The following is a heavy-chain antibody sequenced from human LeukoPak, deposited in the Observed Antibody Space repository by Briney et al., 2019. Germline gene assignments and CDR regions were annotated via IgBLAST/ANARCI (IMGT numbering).Heavy chain of an antibody. CDR2: IYYSGST. J-gene: IGHJ4*02. Sequence: SETLSLTCTVSGGSISSGDYYWSWIRQPPGKGLEWIGYIYYSGSTYYNPSLKSRVTISVDTSKNQFSLKLSSVTAADTAVYYCARGKSVTTTEFDYWGQGTLVTVSS. CDR3: ARGKSVTTTEFDY. D-gene: IGHD4-17*01. V-gene: IGHV4-30-4*01. CDR1: GGSISSGDYY.